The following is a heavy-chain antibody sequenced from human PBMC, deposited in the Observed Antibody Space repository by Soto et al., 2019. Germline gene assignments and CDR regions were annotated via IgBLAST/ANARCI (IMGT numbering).Heavy chain of an antibody. CDR1: GFTFSSYS. CDR2: ISSSSSYI. V-gene: IGHV3-21*01. CDR3: AREGSSSGYYYYGRDV. D-gene: IGHD6-6*01. J-gene: IGHJ6*02. Sequence: GGSLRLSCAASGFTFSSYSMNWVRQAPGKGLEWVSSISSSSSYIYYADSVKGRFTISRDNAKNSLYLQMSSLRAEDTAVYYCAREGSSSGYYYYGRDVWGQGTTVTVSS.